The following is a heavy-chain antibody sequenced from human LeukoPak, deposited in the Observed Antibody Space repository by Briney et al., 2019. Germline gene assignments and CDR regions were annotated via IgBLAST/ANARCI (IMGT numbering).Heavy chain of an antibody. V-gene: IGHV3-33*06. J-gene: IGHJ4*02. CDR2: IWYDGSNK. CDR3: SKDLEEGGGDY. D-gene: IGHD3-16*01. Sequence: GGCLSLSCAATGFTFSSHGMHWVRQAPGKGLEGVAVIWYDGSNKYYADSVKGRFTIHRENSKHRLYAQINRLSDEATPGHYCSKDLEEGGGDYWGQRTLVTVSS. CDR1: GFTFSSHG.